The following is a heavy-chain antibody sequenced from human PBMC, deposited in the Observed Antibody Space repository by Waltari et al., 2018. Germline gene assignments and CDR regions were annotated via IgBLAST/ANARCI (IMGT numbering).Heavy chain of an antibody. V-gene: IGHV3-23*03. CDR2: IYSGGSST. Sequence: EVQLLESGGGLVQPGGSLRLSCAASGFTFSSYAMSWVRQAPGKGLEWVSVIYSGGSSTYYADSVKGRFTISRDNSKSTLYLQMNSLRAEDTAVYYCAKPFSSGWYRGYYFDYWGQGTLVTVSS. CDR1: GFTFSSYA. D-gene: IGHD6-19*01. J-gene: IGHJ4*02. CDR3: AKPFSSGWYRGYYFDY.